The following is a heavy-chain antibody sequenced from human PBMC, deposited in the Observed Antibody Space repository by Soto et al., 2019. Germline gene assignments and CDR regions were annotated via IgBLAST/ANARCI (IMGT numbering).Heavy chain of an antibody. CDR2: ISGSGGAT. J-gene: IGHJ4*02. Sequence: GGSLRLSCAASGFTFTSFAVSWVRQAPGKGLEWVSAISGSGGATYYADSVRGRFTISRDNAKNSLYLQMNSLRPEDTALYYCVKEKLYSNYEYYFDSWGQGTLVTVS. CDR3: VKEKLYSNYEYYFDS. V-gene: IGHV3-23*01. D-gene: IGHD4-4*01. CDR1: GFTFTSFA.